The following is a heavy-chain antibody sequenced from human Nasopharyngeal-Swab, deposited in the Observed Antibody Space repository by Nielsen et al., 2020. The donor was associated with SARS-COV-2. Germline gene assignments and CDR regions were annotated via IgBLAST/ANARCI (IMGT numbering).Heavy chain of an antibody. V-gene: IGHV4-39*07. D-gene: IGHD3-10*01. CDR1: GGSISSYY. CDR2: IYYSGST. CDR3: ARDNYYGSGSYYNVRGFDP. J-gene: IGHJ5*02. Sequence: SETLSLTCTVSGGSISSYYWGWIRQPPGKGLEWIGSIYYSGSTYYNPSLKSRVTISVDTSKNQFSLKLSSVTAADTAVYYCARDNYYGSGSYYNVRGFDPWGQGTLVTVSS.